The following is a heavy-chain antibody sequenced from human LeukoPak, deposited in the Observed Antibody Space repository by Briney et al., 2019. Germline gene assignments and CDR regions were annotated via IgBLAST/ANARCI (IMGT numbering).Heavy chain of an antibody. CDR2: IRYDGGNI. J-gene: IGHJ4*02. D-gene: IGHD2-2*01. CDR3: AKDECSTTSCYFVAYYFNS. CDR1: GFNLRNYG. V-gene: IGHV3-30*02. Sequence: GGSLRLSCAASGFNLRNYGMHWVRQATGKGLEWMAFIRYDGGNIHYADSVKGRFTISRDNSKNTLFMQMNSLRAEDTAVYYCAKDECSTTSCYFVAYYFNSWGPGTPVTVSS.